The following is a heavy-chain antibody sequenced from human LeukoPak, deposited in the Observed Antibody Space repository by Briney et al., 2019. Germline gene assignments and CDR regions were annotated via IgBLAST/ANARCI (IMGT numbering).Heavy chain of an antibody. D-gene: IGHD1-14*01. J-gene: IGHJ4*02. Sequence: ASVEVSCETSGYTFTDYVMHWVRQAPGQGLEWMGWIKLNSGATMYAQKFQGRVTMTRITSISTAYMEVSRLRSDDTAVYYCARDLSTTSNWEFDYWGQGTLVTVSS. CDR3: ARDLSTTSNWEFDY. CDR2: IKLNSGAT. V-gene: IGHV1-2*02. CDR1: GYTFTDYV.